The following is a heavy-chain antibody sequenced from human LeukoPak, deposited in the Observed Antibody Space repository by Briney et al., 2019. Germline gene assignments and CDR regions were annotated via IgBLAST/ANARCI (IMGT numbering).Heavy chain of an antibody. Sequence: PSETLSLTCTVSGGSLSPYYWSWIRQPPGKGLEWIGEINHSGSTNYNPSLKSRVTISVDTSKNQFSLKLSSVTAADTAVYYCARGGLTGYALWGQGTLVTVSS. V-gene: IGHV4-34*01. D-gene: IGHD5-12*01. CDR2: INHSGST. CDR1: GGSLSPYY. J-gene: IGHJ4*02. CDR3: ARGGLTGYAL.